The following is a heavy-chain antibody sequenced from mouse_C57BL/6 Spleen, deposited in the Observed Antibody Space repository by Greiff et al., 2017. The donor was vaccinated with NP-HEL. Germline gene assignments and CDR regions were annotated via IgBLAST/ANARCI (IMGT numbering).Heavy chain of an antibody. Sequence: QVQLQQSGAELVKPGASVKISCKASGYAFSSYWVNWVKQRPGKGLEWIGQIYLGDGDTNYNGKFKGKATLTADKSSSTAYMQLSSLTSEDSAVYFCARFINGSTPAWFADWGKGTLVTVSA. J-gene: IGHJ3*01. CDR1: GYAFSSYW. V-gene: IGHV1-80*01. D-gene: IGHD2-2*01. CDR3: ARFINGSTPAWFAD. CDR2: IYLGDGDT.